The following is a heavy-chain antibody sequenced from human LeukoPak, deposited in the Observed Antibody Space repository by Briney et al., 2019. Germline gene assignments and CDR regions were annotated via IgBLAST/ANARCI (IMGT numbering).Heavy chain of an antibody. Sequence: GGSLRLSCAASTFTFSIYFMSWVRQSPGGGREWVAYMNQFGSEKHYVDSVKGRFPISRDNAKNSLYLQMNSLRAEDTAVYYCARGTYYYEFWGQGTLVTVSS. V-gene: IGHV3-7*04. CDR2: MNQFGSEK. J-gene: IGHJ4*02. CDR1: TFTFSIYF. D-gene: IGHD3-16*01. CDR3: ARGTYYYEF.